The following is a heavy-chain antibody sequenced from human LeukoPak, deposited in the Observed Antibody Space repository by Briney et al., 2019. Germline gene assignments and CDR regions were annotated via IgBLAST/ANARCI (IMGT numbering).Heavy chain of an antibody. D-gene: IGHD3-16*02. CDR1: GYTFTSYD. CDR2: ISAYNGNT. J-gene: IGHJ4*02. CDR3: ARDPPYDYVWGSYRSHFDY. Sequence: VSVKVSCKASGYTFTSYDINWVRQATGQGLEWMGWISAYNGNTNYAQKLQGRVTMTTDTSTSTAYMELRSLRSDDTAVYYCARDPPYDYVWGSYRSHFDYWGQGTLVTVSS. V-gene: IGHV1-18*01.